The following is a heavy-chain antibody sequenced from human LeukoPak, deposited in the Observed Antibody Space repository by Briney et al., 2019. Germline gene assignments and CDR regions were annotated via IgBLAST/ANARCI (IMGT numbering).Heavy chain of an antibody. Sequence: PGGSLRLSCAASGFTVSSNYMSWVRQAPGKGLEWVSVIYSGGSTYYADSVKGRFTISRDNSKNTLYLQMNSLRAEDTAVYYCAKEKTGDLFLLDYWGQGTLVTVSS. CDR2: IYSGGST. J-gene: IGHJ4*02. CDR3: AKEKTGDLFLLDY. D-gene: IGHD7-27*01. CDR1: GFTVSSNY. V-gene: IGHV3-66*01.